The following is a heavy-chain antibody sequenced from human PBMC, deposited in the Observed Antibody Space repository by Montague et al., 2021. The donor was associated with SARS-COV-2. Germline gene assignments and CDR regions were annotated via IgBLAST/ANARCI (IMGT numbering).Heavy chain of an antibody. D-gene: IGHD2-21*01. CDR1: GGSISSYY. CDR2: IYYSGST. CDR3: AGHGSDCACCCCYLDY. J-gene: IGHJ4*02. V-gene: IGHV4-59*01. Sequence: SETLSLTCTVSGGSISSYYWSWIRQPPGKGLEWIGYIYYSGSTNYNPSLKSRVTISVDTSKNQFSLKLSSVTAADMAVYYCAGHGSDCACCCCYLDYWGQGTLVTVSS.